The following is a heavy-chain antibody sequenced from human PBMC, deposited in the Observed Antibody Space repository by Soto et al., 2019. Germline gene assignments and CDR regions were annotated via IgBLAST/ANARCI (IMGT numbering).Heavy chain of an antibody. CDR3: AREPAAGDWFDP. V-gene: IGHV1-18*01. CDR1: GYSFTSYG. J-gene: IGHJ5*02. D-gene: IGHD6-13*01. Sequence: QVQRVQSGAEVKKPGASVKVSCKASGYSFTSYGITWVRQAPGQGLEWMGWINTYNGNTNYAQKLQGRATMTTDTPTSTAYMELRSLRSDDTAVYYCAREPAAGDWFDPWGQGTLVTVSS. CDR2: INTYNGNT.